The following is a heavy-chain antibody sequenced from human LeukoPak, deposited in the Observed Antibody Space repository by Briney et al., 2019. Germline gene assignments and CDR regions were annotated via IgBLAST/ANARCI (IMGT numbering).Heavy chain of an antibody. CDR3: ATDYYGSGSYYKGEVDY. V-gene: IGHV3-33*01. Sequence: SXRLSCAASGFTFSSYGMHWVRQAPGKGLEWVAVIWYDGSNKYYADSVKGGLTISRDNSKNTLYLQMNSLRAEDTAVYYCATDYYGSGSYYKGEVDYWGQGTLVTVSS. CDR2: IWYDGSNK. J-gene: IGHJ4*02. D-gene: IGHD3-10*01. CDR1: GFTFSSYG.